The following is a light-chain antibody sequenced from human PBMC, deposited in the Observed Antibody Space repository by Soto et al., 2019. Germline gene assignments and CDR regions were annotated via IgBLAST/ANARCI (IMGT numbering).Light chain of an antibody. CDR3: QQYNNWPRT. CDR1: QSVSSN. CDR2: GAS. Sequence: DIVLTHTALSLSVTLGHWAILSCRASQSVSSNLAWYQQQPGQAPRILTYGASTRATGIPARFSGSGSGTEFTLTISSLQSEDFAVYYCQQYNNWPRTLGQGTKVDIK. V-gene: IGKV3-15*01. J-gene: IGKJ1*01.